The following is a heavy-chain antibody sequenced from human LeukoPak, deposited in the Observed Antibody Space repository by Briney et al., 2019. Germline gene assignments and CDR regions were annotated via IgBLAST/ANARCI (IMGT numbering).Heavy chain of an antibody. J-gene: IGHJ4*02. D-gene: IGHD2-15*01. V-gene: IGHV3-23*01. CDR3: AKELIVAQDY. CDR2: ISGSGGST. Sequence: GGSLRLSCAASGFTFSSYAMSWVRQAAGKGLEWVAAISGSGGSTYYADAVKGRFTFSRDNSKNTLYLQMNSLRAEDTAVYYCAKELIVAQDYWGQGTLVTVSS. CDR1: GFTFSSYA.